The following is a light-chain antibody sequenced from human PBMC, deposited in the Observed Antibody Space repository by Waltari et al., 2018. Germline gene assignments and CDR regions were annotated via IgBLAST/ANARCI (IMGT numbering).Light chain of an antibody. CDR2: LGS. CDR1: QSLLHSNGDNY. J-gene: IGKJ4*01. V-gene: IGKV2-28*01. Sequence: DVVMTQSPLTLPVTPGEPASISCRSSQSLLHSNGDNYLEWFLQKPGQSPQLLIYLGSNRASGVPDRFSGSGSGTDFTLKISSVEAEDVGVYYCMQSVQTPLTFGGGTKVEIK. CDR3: MQSVQTPLT.